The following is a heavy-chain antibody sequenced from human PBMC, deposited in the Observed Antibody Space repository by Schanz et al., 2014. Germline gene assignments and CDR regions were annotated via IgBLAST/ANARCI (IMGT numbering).Heavy chain of an antibody. J-gene: IGHJ6*02. CDR2: ISHSGGSK. D-gene: IGHD2-15*01. CDR1: GFTFSSYA. CDR3: AKGMGYCSGGTCYDYYYYGLDV. Sequence: EQLVESGGGLVKPGGSLRLSCAASGFTFSSYAMTWVRQAPGKGLEWVSSISHSGGSKYYADSVKGRFTISRDNSENTLYLQMNSLSADDTAVFYCAKGMGYCSGGTCYDYYYYGLDVWGQGTTVTVSS. V-gene: IGHV3-23*04.